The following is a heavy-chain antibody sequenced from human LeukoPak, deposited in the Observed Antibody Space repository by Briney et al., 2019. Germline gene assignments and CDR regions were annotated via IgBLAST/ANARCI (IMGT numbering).Heavy chain of an antibody. D-gene: IGHD5-18*01. CDR1: GFTFDDYA. J-gene: IGHJ4*02. CDR2: ISWNSGSI. CDR3: ARDTIRGYSYGYKRLDY. V-gene: IGHV3-9*01. Sequence: GRSLRLSCAASGFTFDDYAMHWVRQAPGKGLEWVSGISWNSGSIGYADSVKGRFTISRDNAKSSLYLQMNSLRAEDTAVYYCARDTIRGYSYGYKRLDYWGQGTPVTVSS.